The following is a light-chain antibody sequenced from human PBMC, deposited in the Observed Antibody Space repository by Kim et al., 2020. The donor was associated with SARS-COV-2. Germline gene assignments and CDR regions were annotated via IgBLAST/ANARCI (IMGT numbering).Light chain of an antibody. CDR2: WAS. CDR3: QQYYTTPYT. J-gene: IGKJ2*01. V-gene: IGKV4-1*01. Sequence: KASINCKSSQNILYNSNNNNYLAWYQQRPGQHPKLLIYWASTRESGVPDRFSGSGSGTDFTLTISSLQAEDVAFYYCQQYYTTPYTFGQGTKLEI. CDR1: QNILYNSNNNNY.